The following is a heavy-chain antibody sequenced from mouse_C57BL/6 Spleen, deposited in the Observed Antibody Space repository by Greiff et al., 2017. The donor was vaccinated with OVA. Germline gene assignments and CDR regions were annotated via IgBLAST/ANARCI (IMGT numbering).Heavy chain of an antibody. D-gene: IGHD2-3*01. CDR1: GYSITSGYY. V-gene: IGHV3-6*01. Sequence: EVKLQESGPGLVKPSQSLSLTCSVTGYSITSGYYWNWIRQFPGNKLEWMGYISYDGSNNYNPSLKNRISITRDTSKNQFFLKLNSVTTEDTATYYCAKDAGRDGYYVFDYWGQGTTLTVSS. CDR3: AKDAGRDGYYVFDY. CDR2: ISYDGSN. J-gene: IGHJ2*01.